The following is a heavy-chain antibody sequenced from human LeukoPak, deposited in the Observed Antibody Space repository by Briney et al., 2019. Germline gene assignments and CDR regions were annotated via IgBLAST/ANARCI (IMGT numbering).Heavy chain of an antibody. CDR2: INWNGGST. V-gene: IGHV3-20*04. Sequence: GGSLRLSCAASGFTFDDYGMSWVRQAPGKGLEWVSGINWNGGSTGYADSVKGRFTISRDNAKNSLYLQMNSLRADDTAVYYCGRFPGGLWGDYYYYYMDVWGKGTTVTVSS. D-gene: IGHD3-10*01. J-gene: IGHJ6*03. CDR1: GFTFDDYG. CDR3: GRFPGGLWGDYYYYYMDV.